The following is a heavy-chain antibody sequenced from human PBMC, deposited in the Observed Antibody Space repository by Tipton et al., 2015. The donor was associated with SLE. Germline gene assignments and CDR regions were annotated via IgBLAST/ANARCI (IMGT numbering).Heavy chain of an antibody. V-gene: IGHV1-18*01. CDR2: ISAYNGNT. Sequence: QLVQSGAEVKKPGASVKVSCKASGYTFTSYVISWVRQAPGQGLEWMGWISAYNGNTNYAQKLQGRVTMTIDISTSTAYMELRSLRSDDTAVYYCARDSRYDSSEGLDPWGQGTLVTVSS. CDR3: ARDSRYDSSEGLDP. J-gene: IGHJ5*02. D-gene: IGHD3-22*01. CDR1: GYTFTSYV.